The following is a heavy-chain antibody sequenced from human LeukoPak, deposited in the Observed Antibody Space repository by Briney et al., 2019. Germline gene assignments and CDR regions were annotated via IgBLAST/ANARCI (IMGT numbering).Heavy chain of an antibody. V-gene: IGHV3-23*01. CDR3: AKIPRRDGYNYAFDI. CDR2: ISGSGGST. CDR1: GFTFSSYA. Sequence: GGSLRLSCAASGFTFSSYAMSWVRQAPGKGLEWVSAISGSGGSTYYADSVRGRFTISRDNSKNTLYLQMNSLRAEDTAVYYCAKIPRRDGYNYAFDIWGQGTMVTVSS. J-gene: IGHJ3*02. D-gene: IGHD5-24*01.